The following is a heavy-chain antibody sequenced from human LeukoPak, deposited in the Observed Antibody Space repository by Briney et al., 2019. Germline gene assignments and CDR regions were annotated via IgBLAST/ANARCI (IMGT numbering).Heavy chain of an antibody. D-gene: IGHD2-8*01. V-gene: IGHV1-24*01. J-gene: IGHJ3*02. CDR1: GYTLTELS. Sequence: ASVKVSCKVSGYTLTELSMHWVRQAPGKGLEWMGGFDPEDGETIYAQKFQGRVTMTEDTSTDTAYMELSSLRSEDTAVYYCATLDIVLMGYADDAFDIWGQGTMVTVSS. CDR3: ATLDIVLMGYADDAFDI. CDR2: FDPEDGET.